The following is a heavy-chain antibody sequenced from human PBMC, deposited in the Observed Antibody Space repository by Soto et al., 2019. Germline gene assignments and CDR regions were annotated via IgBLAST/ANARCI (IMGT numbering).Heavy chain of an antibody. D-gene: IGHD1-26*01. CDR3: AWSKYSGSYPDTAADAFDI. V-gene: IGHV4-4*07. J-gene: IGHJ3*02. CDR2: IYTSGST. Sequence: QVQLQESGPGLVKPSETLSLTCTVSGGSISSYYWSWIRQPAGKGLELIGRIYTSGSTNYNPSLKSRVTMSVDTSKNQFPLKLSSVTAADTAVYYCAWSKYSGSYPDTAADAFDIWGQGTMVTVSS. CDR1: GGSISSYY.